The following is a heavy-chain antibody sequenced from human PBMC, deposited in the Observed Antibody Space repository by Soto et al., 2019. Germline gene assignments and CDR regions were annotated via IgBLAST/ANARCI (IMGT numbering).Heavy chain of an antibody. J-gene: IGHJ4*02. CDR2: IYYSGST. V-gene: IGHV4-59*01. CDR3: ASGDAEYYFDF. Sequence: PSETLSLTCAVYGGSFSGYYWSWIRQPPGKGLEWIGYIYYSGSTNYNPSLKSRVTISVDTSKNQFSLKLSSVTAADTAVYYCASGDAEYYFDFWGQGTLVTVSS. CDR1: GGSFSGYY.